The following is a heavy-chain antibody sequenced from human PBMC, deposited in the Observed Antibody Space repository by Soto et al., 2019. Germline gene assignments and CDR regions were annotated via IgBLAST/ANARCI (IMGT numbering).Heavy chain of an antibody. CDR1: GGTFSSYA. V-gene: IGHV1-69*13. D-gene: IGHD3-22*01. CDR3: ARYRLWSSGYYPKDAFDI. J-gene: IGHJ3*02. Sequence: SVKVSCKASGGTFSSYAISWVRQAPGQGLEWMGGIIPIFGTANYAQKFQGRVTITADESTSTAYMELSSLRSEDTAVYYCARYRLWSSGYYPKDAFDIWGQGTMVTVSS. CDR2: IIPIFGTA.